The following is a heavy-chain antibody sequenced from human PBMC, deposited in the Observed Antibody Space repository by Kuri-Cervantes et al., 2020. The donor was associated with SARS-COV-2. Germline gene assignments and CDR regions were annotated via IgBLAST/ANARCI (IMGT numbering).Heavy chain of an antibody. Sequence: GESLKISCAASGFTFSSYSMNWVCQAPGKGLEWVAFIRYDGSNKYYADSVKGRFTISRDNSKNTLYLQMNSLRAEDTAVYYCARTSTWSIYFDYWGQGTLVTVSS. D-gene: IGHD2-8*02. CDR1: GFTFSSYS. CDR2: IRYDGSNK. V-gene: IGHV3-30*02. J-gene: IGHJ4*02. CDR3: ARTSTWSIYFDY.